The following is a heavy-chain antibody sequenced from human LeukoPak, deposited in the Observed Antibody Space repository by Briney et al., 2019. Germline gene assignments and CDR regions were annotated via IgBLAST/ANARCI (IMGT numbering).Heavy chain of an antibody. V-gene: IGHV4-59*01. CDR1: GGSISSYY. J-gene: IGHJ4*02. CDR3: ASLGSYYNARFDY. D-gene: IGHD3-10*01. Sequence: SETLSLTCTVSGGSISSYYWSWIRQPPGKGLEWIGYIYYSGSTNYNPSLKSRATISVDTSMNQFSLKLSSVTAADTAVYYCASLGSYYNARFDYWGQGTLVTVSS. CDR2: IYYSGST.